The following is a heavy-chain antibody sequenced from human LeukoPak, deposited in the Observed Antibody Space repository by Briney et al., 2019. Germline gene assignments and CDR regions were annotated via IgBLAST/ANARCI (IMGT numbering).Heavy chain of an antibody. CDR3: ARAPGIQLWVPDY. V-gene: IGHV4-30-2*01. Sequence: PSETLSLTCAVSGGSISSGGYSWSWIRQPPGKGLEWIGYIYHSGSTYYNPSLKSRVTISVNRSKNQFSLKLSSVTAADTAVYYCARAPGIQLWVPDYWGQGTLVTVSS. CDR1: GGSISSGGYS. CDR2: IYHSGST. J-gene: IGHJ4*02. D-gene: IGHD5-18*01.